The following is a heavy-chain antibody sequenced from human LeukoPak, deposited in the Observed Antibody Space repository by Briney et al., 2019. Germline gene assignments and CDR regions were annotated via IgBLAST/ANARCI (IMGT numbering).Heavy chain of an antibody. CDR2: IYDSGNT. Sequence: SGTLSLTCAVSGASISNSSWWSWVRQAPGKGLEWIGEIYDSGNTNYNPSFKSRLTILLDESQTQFSLKLSSVTAADTAIYYCATNVGDPRYFGLWGRGTLVTVSS. D-gene: IGHD4-17*01. J-gene: IGHJ2*01. V-gene: IGHV4-4*02. CDR1: GASISNSSW. CDR3: ATNVGDPRYFGL.